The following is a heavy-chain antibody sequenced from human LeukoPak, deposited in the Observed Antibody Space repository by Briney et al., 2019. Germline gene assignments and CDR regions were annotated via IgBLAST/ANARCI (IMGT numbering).Heavy chain of an antibody. J-gene: IGHJ3*02. CDR2: INPSGGST. V-gene: IGHV1-46*01. CDR3: AREVGAMMADDAFDI. D-gene: IGHD1-26*01. CDR1: GFTFTAYY. Sequence: ASVKVSCKASGFTFTAYYMHWVRQAPGQGLEWMGIINPSGGSTSYAQKFQGRVTMTRDMSTSTVYMELSSLRSEDTAVYYCAREVGAMMADDAFDIWGQGTMVTVSS.